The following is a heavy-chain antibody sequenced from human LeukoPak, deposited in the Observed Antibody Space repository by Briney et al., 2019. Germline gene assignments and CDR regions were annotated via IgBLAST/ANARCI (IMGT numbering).Heavy chain of an antibody. CDR3: ARDGGDGSGYYYYDY. D-gene: IGHD3-22*01. CDR2: INPDSGGT. Sequence: ASVKVSCKASGYTFTAYFMHWVRQAPGQGLEWMGWINPDSGGTNYAQKFQGRITMTRDTSISTAYMELSGLRSDDTAVYYCARDGGDGSGYYYYDYWGQGTLVTVSS. V-gene: IGHV1-2*02. J-gene: IGHJ4*02. CDR1: GYTFTAYF.